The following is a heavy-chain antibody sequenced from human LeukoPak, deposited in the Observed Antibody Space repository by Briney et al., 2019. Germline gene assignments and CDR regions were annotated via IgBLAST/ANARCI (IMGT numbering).Heavy chain of an antibody. CDR3: AMGADY. J-gene: IGHJ4*02. CDR2: IKQDGSEK. CDR1: GFTLSSYW. V-gene: IGHV3-7*01. Sequence: GGSLRLSCAASGFTLSSYWMSWVRQAPGKGLEWVANIKQDGSEKYYVDSVKGRFTISRDNAKNSLYLQMNSLRVEDTAVYYCAMGADYWGQGTLVTVSS. D-gene: IGHD4/OR15-4a*01.